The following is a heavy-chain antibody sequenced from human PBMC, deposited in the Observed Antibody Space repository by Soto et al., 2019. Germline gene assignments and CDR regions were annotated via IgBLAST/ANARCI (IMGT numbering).Heavy chain of an antibody. CDR1: GVTFYSYG. CDR3: ARDFVVGGPTINYYYGMDV. V-gene: IGHV3-21*01. D-gene: IGHD1-26*01. CDR2: ISSSSSYI. Sequence: PGGSMRLSCAASGVTFYSYGVNGVRPAPGKGLEWVSSISSSSSYIYYADSVKGRFTISRDNSKNTLYLQMNSLGAEDTAVYYCARDFVVGGPTINYYYGMDVSGQGTTVTVSS. J-gene: IGHJ6*02.